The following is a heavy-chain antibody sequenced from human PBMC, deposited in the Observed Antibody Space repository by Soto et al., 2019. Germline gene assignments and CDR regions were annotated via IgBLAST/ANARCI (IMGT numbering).Heavy chain of an antibody. J-gene: IGHJ5*02. CDR3: ARGQRYDILRNWFDP. CDR1: GGTFSSYA. V-gene: IGHV1-69*13. D-gene: IGHD3-9*01. CDR2: IIPIFGTA. Sequence: SVKVSCKASGGTFSSYAISRVRQAPGQGREWMGGIIPIFGTANYAQKFQGRVTITADESTSTAYMELSSLRSEDTAVYYCARGQRYDILRNWFDPWGQGTLVTVSS.